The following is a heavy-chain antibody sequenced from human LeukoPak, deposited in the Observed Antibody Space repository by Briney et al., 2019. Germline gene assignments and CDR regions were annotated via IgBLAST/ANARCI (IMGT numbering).Heavy chain of an antibody. V-gene: IGHV4-34*01. CDR2: INHGGST. D-gene: IGHD3-10*01. Sequence: SETLSLTCAVYGGSFSGYYCSWSRQPPGKGLEWIGEINHGGSTNYNPSLKSRVTISLDTSKNQFSLRLSSVTAADTAVYYCARDLPYGAWGQGTLVTVSS. CDR3: ARDLPYGA. CDR1: GGSFSGYY. J-gene: IGHJ5*02.